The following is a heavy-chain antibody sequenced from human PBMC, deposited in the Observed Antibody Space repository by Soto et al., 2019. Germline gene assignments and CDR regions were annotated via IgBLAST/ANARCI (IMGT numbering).Heavy chain of an antibody. Sequence: ALTYAASGGYISSGGYSWSWIRKPPGKGLEWIGYIYHSGSTYYCPSLKSRVTISVDRSKIQFSLKLSSVTAADTAVYYCARGSIAVAGSFDPWGQGTLVTVSS. J-gene: IGHJ5*02. V-gene: IGHV4-30-2*01. CDR3: ARGSIAVAGSFDP. CDR1: GGYISSGGYS. D-gene: IGHD6-19*01. CDR2: IYHSGST.